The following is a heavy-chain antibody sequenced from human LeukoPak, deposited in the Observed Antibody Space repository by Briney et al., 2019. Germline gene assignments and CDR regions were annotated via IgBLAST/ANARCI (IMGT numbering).Heavy chain of an antibody. D-gene: IGHD5-24*01. CDR2: IYHSGST. V-gene: IGHV4-30-2*01. CDR1: GGSISSGGYS. Sequence: SQTLSLTCAVSGGSISSGGYSWSWIRQPPGKGLEWIGYIYHSGSTYYNPSLKSRVTISVDRSKNQFSLKLSSVTAADTAVYYCARVRDGFDYWGQGTLVTVPS. CDR3: ARVRDGFDY. J-gene: IGHJ4*02.